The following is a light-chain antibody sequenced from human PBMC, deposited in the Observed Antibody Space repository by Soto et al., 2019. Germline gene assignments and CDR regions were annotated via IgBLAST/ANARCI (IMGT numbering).Light chain of an antibody. CDR1: KLGDKY. CDR3: QAWDNSLV. V-gene: IGLV3-1*01. J-gene: IGLJ2*01. CDR2: QDS. Sequence: SYELAQPPSVSVSPGQTASITCSGDKLGDKYACWYQQKPGQSPVLVIYQDSKRPSAIPERFSGSNSGNTATLTISGTQAMDDADCHCQAWDNSLVFGGGTKLTVL.